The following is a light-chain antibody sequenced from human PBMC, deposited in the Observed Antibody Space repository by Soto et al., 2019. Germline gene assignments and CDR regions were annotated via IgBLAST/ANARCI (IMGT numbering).Light chain of an antibody. CDR1: QTIAKS. CDR2: GAS. CDR3: LQHNTYPWT. V-gene: IGKV1-17*01. Sequence: XQXTQSPSXXSASXGDTISXTCRSFQTIAKSLNWYQQRPGKAPKLLIFGASSLQSGVPSRFSGSGSGTEFTLTISSLQPEDFATYYCLQHNTYPWTFGQGTKVDI. J-gene: IGKJ1*01.